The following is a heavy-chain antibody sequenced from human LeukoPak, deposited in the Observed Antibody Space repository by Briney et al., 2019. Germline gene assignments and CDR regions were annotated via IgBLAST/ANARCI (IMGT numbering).Heavy chain of an antibody. Sequence: GGSLRLSCAASGFTFSSYAMHWVRQAPGKGLEWVSAISGSGGSTYYADSVKGRFTISRDNSKNTLYLQMNSLRAEDTAVYYCAKDRYYDFGGGYYARGGNCFDPWGKGPLVTVPS. J-gene: IGHJ5*02. D-gene: IGHD3-3*01. CDR1: GFTFSSYA. CDR2: ISGSGGST. V-gene: IGHV3-23*01. CDR3: AKDRYYDFGGGYYARGGNCFDP.